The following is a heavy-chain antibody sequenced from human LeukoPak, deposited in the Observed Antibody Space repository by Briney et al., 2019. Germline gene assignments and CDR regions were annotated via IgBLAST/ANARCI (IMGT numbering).Heavy chain of an antibody. CDR2: IWYGGSNK. V-gene: IGHV3-30*02. CDR1: GFTFSSYG. D-gene: IGHD6-13*01. CDR3: AKAGQGAAAGTLTN. Sequence: GGSLRLSCAASGFTFSSYGMHWVRQAPGKGLEWVAVIWYGGSNKYYADSVKGRFTISRDNSKNTLYLQMNSLRAEDTAVYYCAKAGQGAAAGTLTNWGQGTLVTVSS. J-gene: IGHJ4*02.